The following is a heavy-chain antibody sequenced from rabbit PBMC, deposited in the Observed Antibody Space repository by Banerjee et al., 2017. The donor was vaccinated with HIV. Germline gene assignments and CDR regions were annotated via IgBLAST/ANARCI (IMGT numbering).Heavy chain of an antibody. CDR2: IAGSSSGFT. D-gene: IGHD8-1*01. CDR1: GFSFTSSDY. Sequence: QSLVESGRHLVNPGASLTLTFTASGFSFTSSDYMCWVLQSPGKGLEWISCIAGSSSGFTDSATWAKGRFTCSKTSSTTVTLQMTSRTVADTATYFCARDAGSSVSSYGMDLWGPGTLVTVS. V-gene: IGHV1S40*01. J-gene: IGHJ6*01. CDR3: ARDAGSSVSSYGMDL.